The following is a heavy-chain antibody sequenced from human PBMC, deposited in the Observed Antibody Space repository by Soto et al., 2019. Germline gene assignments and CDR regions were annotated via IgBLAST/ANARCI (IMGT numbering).Heavy chain of an antibody. V-gene: IGHV4-39*02. D-gene: IGHD2-8*02. CDR1: GGSISSSSYY. J-gene: IGHJ4*02. CDR2: IYYSGST. CDR3: ARDKITGLFDY. Sequence: SETLSLTCTVSGGSISSSSYYWGWIRQPPGKGLEWIGSIYYSGSTYYNPSLKSRVTISVDTSKNQFSLKLSSVTAADTALYYCARDKITGLFDYWGQGTLVTVSS.